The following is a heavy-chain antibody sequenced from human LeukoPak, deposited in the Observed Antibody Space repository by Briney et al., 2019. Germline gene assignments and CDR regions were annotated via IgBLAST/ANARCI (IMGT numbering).Heavy chain of an antibody. V-gene: IGHV3-48*01. CDR1: GFTLSGYG. CDR2: ISSSTRII. J-gene: IGHJ6*03. CDR3: ARAGRFGESFRDYYYYIDV. D-gene: IGHD3-10*01. Sequence: GGSLRLSCAASGFTLSGYGMNWVRQAPGKGLEWVSYISSSTRIIYYADSVKGRLTISRDNAKNSLYLQMNSLRAEDTAVYYCARAGRFGESFRDYYYYIDVWGKGTTVTVSS.